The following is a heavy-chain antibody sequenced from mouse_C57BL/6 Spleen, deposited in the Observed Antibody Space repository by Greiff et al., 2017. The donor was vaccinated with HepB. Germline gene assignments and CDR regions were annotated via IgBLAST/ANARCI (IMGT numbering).Heavy chain of an antibody. CDR3: TRSHYAMDY. Sequence: VQLQESGAELVRPGASVTLSCKASGYTFTDYEMHWVKQTPVHGLEWIGAIDPETGGTAYNQKFKGKAILTADKSSSTAYMELRSLTSEDSAVYYCTRSHYAMDYWGQGTSVTVSS. CDR2: IDPETGGT. CDR1: GYTFTDYE. J-gene: IGHJ4*01. V-gene: IGHV1-15*01.